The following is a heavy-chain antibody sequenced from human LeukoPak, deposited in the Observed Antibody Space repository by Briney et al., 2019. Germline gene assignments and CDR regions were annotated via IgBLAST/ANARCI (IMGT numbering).Heavy chain of an antibody. Sequence: PGRSLRLSCAASGFTFSSYAMHWVRRAPGKGLEWVAVISYDGSNKYYADSVKGRFTISRDNSKNTLYLQMNSLRAEDTAVYYCARITMVRGGYFDYWGQGTLVTVSS. D-gene: IGHD3-10*01. V-gene: IGHV3-30*04. CDR3: ARITMVRGGYFDY. J-gene: IGHJ4*02. CDR1: GFTFSSYA. CDR2: ISYDGSNK.